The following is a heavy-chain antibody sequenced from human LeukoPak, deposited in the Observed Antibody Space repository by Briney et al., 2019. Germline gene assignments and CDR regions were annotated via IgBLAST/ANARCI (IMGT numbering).Heavy chain of an antibody. J-gene: IGHJ4*02. D-gene: IGHD2-21*02. CDR2: ISSSGRNT. CDR3: AKRDRPCSGDCSAPYYFDY. CDR1: GFTFSSFA. Sequence: GGTLRLSCAASGFTFSSFAMSWVRHTPGKGLEWVSSISSSGRNTYSADSVKGRFIISRDNSEKTLYLQVSSLRAEDTAMYYCAKRDRPCSGDCSAPYYFDYWGQGTLVTVSS. V-gene: IGHV3-23*01.